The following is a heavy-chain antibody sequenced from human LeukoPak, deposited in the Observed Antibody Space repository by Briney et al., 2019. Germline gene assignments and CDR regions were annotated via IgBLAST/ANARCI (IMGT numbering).Heavy chain of an antibody. D-gene: IGHD6-13*01. CDR1: GGSISSYY. J-gene: IGHJ5*02. CDR3: ASGGGYSSSWYVPWFDP. V-gene: IGHV4-4*07. Sequence: PSETLSLTCTVSGGSISSYYWSWIRQPAGKGLEWIGRIYTSGSTHYNPSLKSRVTISVDTSKNQFSLKLSSVTAADTAVYYCASGGGYSSSWYVPWFDPWGQGTLVTVSS. CDR2: IYTSGST.